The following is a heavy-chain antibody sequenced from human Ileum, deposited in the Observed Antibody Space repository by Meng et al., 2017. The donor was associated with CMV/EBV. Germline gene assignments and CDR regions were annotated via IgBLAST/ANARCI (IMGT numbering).Heavy chain of an antibody. D-gene: IGHD3-10*01. CDR3: ARDRPYGSGSSFDSFDI. Sequence: ASVKVSCKASGYTFTGYYLHWVRQAPGQGLEWLGWINPTLGGTMFAQTFQGRVTMTRDTSISTAYMELRRLRSDDTAVYFGARDRPYGSGSSFDSFDIWGQGTLVTVSS. V-gene: IGHV1-2*02. J-gene: IGHJ4*02. CDR2: INPTLGGT. CDR1: GYTFTGYY.